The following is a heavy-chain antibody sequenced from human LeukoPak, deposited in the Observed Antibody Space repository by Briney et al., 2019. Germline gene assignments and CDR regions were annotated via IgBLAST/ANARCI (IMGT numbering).Heavy chain of an antibody. V-gene: IGHV1-69*04. D-gene: IGHD5-12*01. CDR2: IIPILGIA. Sequence: SVKVSCKASGGTFSSYAISWVRQAPGQGLEWMGRIIPILGIANYAQKFQGRVTITADKSTSTAYMELSSLRSEDTAVYYCASGLTSVDWDDCWGQGTLVTVSS. CDR3: ASGLTSVDWDDC. J-gene: IGHJ4*02. CDR1: GGTFSSYA.